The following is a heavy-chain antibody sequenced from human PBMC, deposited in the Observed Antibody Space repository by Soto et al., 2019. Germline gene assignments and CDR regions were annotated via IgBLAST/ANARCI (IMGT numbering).Heavy chain of an antibody. D-gene: IGHD3-3*01. CDR2: IYYTGIT. Sequence: QVQLQQSGPGLLKPSETLSLTCSVSGGSITDNYWTWIRQSPGKGLEWVGYIYYTGITNYNPSLKRRVTISLDRSKNQFSLKLDSVTAADPAVYYCARALDYDFWGGRNWFDPWGQGTLVTVSS. CDR3: ARALDYDFWGGRNWFDP. V-gene: IGHV4-59*01. CDR1: GGSITDNY. J-gene: IGHJ5*02.